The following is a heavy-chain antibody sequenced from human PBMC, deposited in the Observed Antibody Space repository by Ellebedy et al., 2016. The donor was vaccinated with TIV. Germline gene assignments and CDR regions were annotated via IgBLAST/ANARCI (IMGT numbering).Heavy chain of an antibody. Sequence: GESLKISXAASGFTFNIAGMTWVRQAPGKGLEWVGTIVFSGTAAYYSDSVKGRFIISRDNAKNSLFLQMNSLRVEDTADYYCARDGSEWSRDYWGQGTLVTVSS. CDR1: GFTFNIAG. J-gene: IGHJ4*02. V-gene: IGHV3-21*01. CDR3: ARDGSEWSRDY. CDR2: IVFSGTAA. D-gene: IGHD3-3*01.